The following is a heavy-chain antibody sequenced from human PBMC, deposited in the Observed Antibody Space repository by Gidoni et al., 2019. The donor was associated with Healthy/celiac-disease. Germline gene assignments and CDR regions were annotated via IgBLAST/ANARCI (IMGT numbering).Heavy chain of an antibody. CDR3: LPAANGEFDP. CDR2: ISGSGGST. V-gene: IGHV3-23*01. J-gene: IGHJ5*02. Sequence: EVQLLASGGGLVQPGGSLSLSCAASGFTFSSYAMSGVRQAPGKGLEWVSAISGSGGSTYYADSVKGRFTISRDNSKNTLYLQMNSLRAEDTAVYYCLPAANGEFDPWGQGTLVTVSS. CDR1: GFTFSSYA. D-gene: IGHD2-2*01.